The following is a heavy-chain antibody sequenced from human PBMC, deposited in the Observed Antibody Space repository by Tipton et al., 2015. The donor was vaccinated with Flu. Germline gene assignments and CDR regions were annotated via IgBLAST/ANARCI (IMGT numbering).Heavy chain of an antibody. D-gene: IGHD3-22*01. J-gene: IGHJ4*02. Sequence: AASDFTFSDYAMSWVRQAPGKGLEWMAVISYDGTTEKYADSVKGRFTISRDNAKNTVYLQMNSLRPEDTAVYYCARELFDFYGSSGYPDYWGQGTLVTVSS. CDR1: DFTFSDYA. CDR3: ARELFDFYGSSGYPDY. V-gene: IGHV3-30*04. CDR2: ISYDGTTE.